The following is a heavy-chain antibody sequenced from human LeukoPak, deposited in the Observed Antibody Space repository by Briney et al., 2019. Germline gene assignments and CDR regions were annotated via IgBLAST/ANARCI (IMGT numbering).Heavy chain of an antibody. J-gene: IGHJ4*02. Sequence: ASVKVSCKASGYTFTSYGISWVRQAPGQGLEWMGYITPYNGNTNYAQKLQGRVTMTTDTSTSTVYMELRSLRSDDTAVYYCAREASSGAYNGYWGQGTLVTVSS. CDR1: GYTFTSYG. CDR3: AREASSGAYNGY. CDR2: ITPYNGNT. D-gene: IGHD1-26*01. V-gene: IGHV1-18*01.